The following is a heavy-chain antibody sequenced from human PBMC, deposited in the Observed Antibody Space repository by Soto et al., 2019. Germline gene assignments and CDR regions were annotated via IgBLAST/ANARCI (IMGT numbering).Heavy chain of an antibody. V-gene: IGHV5-51*01. D-gene: IGHD3-10*01. CDR1: GYSFTSYW. CDR2: IYPGDSDT. CDR3: ARPTMVRGVTHKPHYYYYAMAC. Sequence: PGASLKISCKGSGYSFTSYWIGWVRQMPGKGLEWMGIIYPGDSDTRYSPSFQGQVTISADKSISTAYLQWSSLKASDTAMYYCARPTMVRGVTHKPHYYYYAMACWGQGTKVTVSS. J-gene: IGHJ6*02.